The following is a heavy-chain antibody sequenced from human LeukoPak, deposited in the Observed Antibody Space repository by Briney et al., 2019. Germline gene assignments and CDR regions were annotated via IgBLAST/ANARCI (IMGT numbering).Heavy chain of an antibody. D-gene: IGHD6-19*01. Sequence: GASLRLSCAASGFTFSNYAMRWVRQAPGKGLEWVSTISGTAASTYYADSVKGRFTISRDNSKNTLFLQVNNLRAEDTALYYCAKDRWYSSGGFLDHWGQGTLVTVSS. V-gene: IGHV3-23*01. CDR3: AKDRWYSSGGFLDH. CDR2: ISGTAAST. J-gene: IGHJ4*02. CDR1: GFTFSNYA.